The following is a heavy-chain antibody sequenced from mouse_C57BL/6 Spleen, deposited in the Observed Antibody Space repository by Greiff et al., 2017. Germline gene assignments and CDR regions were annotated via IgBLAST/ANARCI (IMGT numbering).Heavy chain of an antibody. J-gene: IGHJ3*01. Sequence: VKLQQSGAELMKPGASVKLSCKATGYTFTGYWIEWVKQRPGHGLEWIGEILSGSGSTNYNVKFKGTATFTADTTCNTAYMQLSSLTTEDSAIYYCARSNYGYWGQGTQVTVSA. V-gene: IGHV1-9*01. CDR2: ILSGSGST. CDR1: GYTFTGYW. D-gene: IGHD2-5*01. CDR3: ARSNYGY.